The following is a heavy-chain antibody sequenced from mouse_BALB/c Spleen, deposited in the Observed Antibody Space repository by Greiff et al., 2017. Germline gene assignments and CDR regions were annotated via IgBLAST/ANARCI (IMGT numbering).Heavy chain of an antibody. CDR2: ISSGSSTI. Sequence: DVQLQESGGGLVQPGGSRKLSCAASGFTFSSFGMHWVRQAPEKGLEWVAYISSGSSTIYYADTVKGRFTISRDNPKNTLFLQMTSLRSEDTAMYYCAREGWDGYFDYWGQGTTLTVSA. D-gene: IGHD4-1*01. V-gene: IGHV5-17*02. J-gene: IGHJ2*01. CDR1: GFTFSSFG. CDR3: AREGWDGYFDY.